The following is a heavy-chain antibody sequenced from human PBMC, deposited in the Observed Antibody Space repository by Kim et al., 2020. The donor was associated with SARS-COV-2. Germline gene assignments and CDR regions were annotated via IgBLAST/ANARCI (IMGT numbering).Heavy chain of an antibody. Sequence: SETLSLTCTVSGGSISSYYWSWIRQPPGKGLEWIGYIYYSGSTNYNPSLKSRVTISVDTSKNQFSLKLSSVTAADTAVYYCARDWVPLGVTIFGVARLGMDVWGQGTTVTVSS. D-gene: IGHD3-3*01. V-gene: IGHV4-59*13. CDR1: GGSISSYY. CDR3: ARDWVPLGVTIFGVARLGMDV. CDR2: IYYSGST. J-gene: IGHJ6*02.